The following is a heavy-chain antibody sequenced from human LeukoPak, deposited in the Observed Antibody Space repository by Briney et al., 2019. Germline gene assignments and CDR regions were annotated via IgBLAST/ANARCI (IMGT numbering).Heavy chain of an antibody. J-gene: IGHJ4*02. V-gene: IGHV3-23*01. D-gene: IGHD3-22*01. CDR3: AKDGRYYDSSGLPPHDY. CDR1: GFTFSSYA. Sequence: PGGSLRLSCAASGFTFSSYAMSWVRQAPGKGLEWVSAISGSGGSTYYADPVKGRFTISRDNSKNTLYLQMNSLRAEDTAVYYCAKDGRYYDSSGLPPHDYWGQGTLVTVSS. CDR2: ISGSGGST.